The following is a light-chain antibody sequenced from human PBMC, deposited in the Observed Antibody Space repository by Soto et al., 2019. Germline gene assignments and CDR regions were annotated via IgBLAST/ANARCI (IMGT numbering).Light chain of an antibody. CDR3: KQSYSTPPWT. CDR2: AAS. V-gene: IGKV1-39*01. Sequence: DIQMTQSPSSLSASVGGRVTITCRASQSISTYLNWYQQKPGKAPKLLIYAASSLQSGVPSRFSGSGSGTDFTLTISSLQPEDFATYYCKQSYSTPPWTFGQGTKV. CDR1: QSISTY. J-gene: IGKJ1*01.